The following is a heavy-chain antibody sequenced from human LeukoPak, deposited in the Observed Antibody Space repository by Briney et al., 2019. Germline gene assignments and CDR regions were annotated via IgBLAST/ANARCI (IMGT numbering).Heavy chain of an antibody. J-gene: IGHJ5*02. CDR3: ARDLYGGQFDP. CDR2: IYTSGST. Sequence: SETLSLTCAVYGGSFSGYYWSWIRQPAGKGLEWIGRIYTSGSTNYNPSLKSRVTISVDTSKNQFSLKLSSVTAADTAVYYCARDLYGGQFDPWGQGTLVTVSS. D-gene: IGHD2/OR15-2a*01. V-gene: IGHV4-4*07. CDR1: GGSFSGYY.